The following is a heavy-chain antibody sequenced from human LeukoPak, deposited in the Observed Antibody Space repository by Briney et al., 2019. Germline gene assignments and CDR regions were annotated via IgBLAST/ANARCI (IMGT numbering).Heavy chain of an antibody. CDR2: ISYDGSNK. CDR3: AKDSSGWYSAFDY. J-gene: IGHJ4*02. D-gene: IGHD6-19*01. Sequence: GGSLRLSCAASGFTFSSYSMNWVRQAPGKGLEWVALISYDGSNKYYADSVKGRFTISRDNSKNTLYLQMNSLRGEDTAVYYCAKDSSGWYSAFDYWGQGTLVTVSS. CDR1: GFTFSSYS. V-gene: IGHV3-30*18.